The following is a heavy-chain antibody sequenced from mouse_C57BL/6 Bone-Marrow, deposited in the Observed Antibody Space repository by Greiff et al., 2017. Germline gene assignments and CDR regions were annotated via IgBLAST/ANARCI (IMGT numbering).Heavy chain of an antibody. V-gene: IGHV1-64*01. CDR2: IHPNSGST. D-gene: IGHD3-2*02. J-gene: IGHJ4*01. Sequence: QVQLQQPGAELVKPGASVKLSCKASGYTFTSYWMHWVKQRPGQGLEWIGMIHPNSGSTNYNEKFKSKATLTVDKSSSTAYMQLSSLTSEDSAVYYCARQLRLHYYAMDYWGQGTSVTVFS. CDR3: ARQLRLHYYAMDY. CDR1: GYTFTSYW.